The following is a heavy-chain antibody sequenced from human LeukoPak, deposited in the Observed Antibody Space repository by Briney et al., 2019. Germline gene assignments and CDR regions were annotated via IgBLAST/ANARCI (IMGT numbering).Heavy chain of an antibody. V-gene: IGHV5-51*01. Sequence: ESLKISCKGSGYSFTSYWIGWVRHMPGKSLEWMGIIYPGDSDTRYSPSFQGQVTISADKSISTAYLQWSSLKASDTAMYYCAREGGFQRSGYYPFDYWGQGTLVTVSS. CDR2: IYPGDSDT. CDR1: GYSFTSYW. J-gene: IGHJ4*02. CDR3: AREGGFQRSGYYPFDY. D-gene: IGHD3-3*01.